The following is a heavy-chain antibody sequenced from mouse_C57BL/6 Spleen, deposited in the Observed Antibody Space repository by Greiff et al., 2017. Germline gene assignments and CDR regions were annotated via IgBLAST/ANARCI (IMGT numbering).Heavy chain of an antibody. CDR2: IDPETGGT. CDR3: TRRDGDFAY. V-gene: IGHV1-15*01. D-gene: IGHD3-3*01. CDR1: GYTFTDYE. J-gene: IGHJ2*01. Sequence: QVQLQQSGAELVRPGASVTLSCKASGYTFTDYEMHWVKQTPVHGLEWIGAIDPETGGTAYNQKFKGKAILTADKSSSTAYMELRSLTSEDSAVYYCTRRDGDFAYWGQGTTLTVSS.